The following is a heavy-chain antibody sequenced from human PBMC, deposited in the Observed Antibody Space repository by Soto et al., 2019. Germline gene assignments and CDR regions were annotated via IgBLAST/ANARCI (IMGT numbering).Heavy chain of an antibody. D-gene: IGHD2-21*02. Sequence: RASVKVSCKASDYTFSNYAISWVRQAPGQGLEWMGWINTYNGNTNYAQKFQGRISMTTETSTSTAYMELRSLRSDDTAFYYCVRDEVTPPGLGLDYWGQGTLVTVSS. CDR3: VRDEVTPPGLGLDY. J-gene: IGHJ4*02. V-gene: IGHV1-18*01. CDR1: DYTFSNYA. CDR2: INTYNGNT.